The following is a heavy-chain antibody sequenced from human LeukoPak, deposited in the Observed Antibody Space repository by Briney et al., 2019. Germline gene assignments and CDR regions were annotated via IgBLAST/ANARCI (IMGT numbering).Heavy chain of an antibody. J-gene: IGHJ6*02. Sequence: ASVKVSCKASGYTFTGYYMHWVRQAPGQGLEWMGWINPNSGGTNYAQKFQGRVTMTRDTSISTAYMELRSLRSDDTAVYYCARAPDPAYSSSWFNYYYGMDVWGQGTTVTVSS. CDR1: GYTFTGYY. V-gene: IGHV1-2*02. CDR3: ARAPDPAYSSSWFNYYYGMDV. D-gene: IGHD6-13*01. CDR2: INPNSGGT.